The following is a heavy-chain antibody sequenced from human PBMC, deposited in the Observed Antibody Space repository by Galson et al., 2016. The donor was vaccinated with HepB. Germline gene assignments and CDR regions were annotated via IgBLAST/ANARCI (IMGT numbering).Heavy chain of an antibody. J-gene: IGHJ6*04. CDR2: IGGSGGGT. D-gene: IGHD2-8*02. V-gene: IGHV3-23*01. CDR3: AKSGPCTGGVCRLYYYYALDV. CDR1: GFSFSDYG. Sequence: SLRLSCAVSGFSFSDYGMTWVRQAPGKGLEWLSGIGGSGGGTSYADSVKGRFTISRDNSRNTLYLHMNTLRAEDTALYYCAKSGPCTGGVCRLYYYYALDVWGKGTPVTVSS.